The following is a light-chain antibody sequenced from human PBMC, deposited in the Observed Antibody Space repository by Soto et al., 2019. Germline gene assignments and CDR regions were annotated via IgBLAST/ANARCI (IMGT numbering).Light chain of an antibody. J-gene: IGLJ2*01. Sequence: QSVLTQPPSVSGAPGQRVSISCTGSNSNIGAGSEVHWYQQVPGTAPKLLIYGNNNRPSGVPDRFSASKSATSASLAITGLQPEDEADYYCQSSDSSLSGSKVFGGRTKVTVL. CDR1: NSNIGAGSE. V-gene: IGLV1-40*01. CDR2: GNN. CDR3: QSSDSSLSGSKV.